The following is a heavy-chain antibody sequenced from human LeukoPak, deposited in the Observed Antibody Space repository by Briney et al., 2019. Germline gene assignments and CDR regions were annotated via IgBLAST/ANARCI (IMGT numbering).Heavy chain of an antibody. V-gene: IGHV1-18*01. CDR3: ARARTQNQFDY. J-gene: IGHJ4*02. CDR1: GYTFTSYG. D-gene: IGHD1-14*01. Sequence: ASGKVSCKASGYTFTSYGISWVRQATGQGLEWMGWISAYNGNTNYAQKLQGRVTMTTDTSTSTAYMELRSLRSDDTAVYYCARARTQNQFDYWGQGTLVTVSS. CDR2: ISAYNGNT.